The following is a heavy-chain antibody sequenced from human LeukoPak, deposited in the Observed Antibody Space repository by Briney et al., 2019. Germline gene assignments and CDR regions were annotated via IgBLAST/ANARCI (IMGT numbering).Heavy chain of an antibody. CDR1: GGSISSYY. D-gene: IGHD3-9*01. J-gene: IGHJ4*02. Sequence: PSETLSLTCTVSGGSISSYYWSWIRQPPGKGLEWIGYIYYSGSTNYNPSLKSRVAISVDTSKNQFSLKLSSVTAADTAVYYCARRRPILTGSPYDYWGQGTLVTVSS. V-gene: IGHV4-59*08. CDR2: IYYSGST. CDR3: ARRRPILTGSPYDY.